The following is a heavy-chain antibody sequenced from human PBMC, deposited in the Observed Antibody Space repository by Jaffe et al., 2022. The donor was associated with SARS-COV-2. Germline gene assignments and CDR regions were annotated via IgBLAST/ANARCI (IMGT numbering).Heavy chain of an antibody. CDR1: GFTFSSYA. J-gene: IGHJ4*02. Sequence: EVQLVESGGGLVQPGGSLRLSCATSGFTFSSYAMSWVRQAPGKGLEWVSGISGGGGTYYAGSVKGRFTISRDNSKNTLYLQMNSLRAEDTAVYYCAKDIRGGSSDYFDYWGQGTLVTVSS. D-gene: IGHD3-3*02. V-gene: IGHV3-23*04. CDR3: AKDIRGGSSDYFDY. CDR2: ISGGGGT.